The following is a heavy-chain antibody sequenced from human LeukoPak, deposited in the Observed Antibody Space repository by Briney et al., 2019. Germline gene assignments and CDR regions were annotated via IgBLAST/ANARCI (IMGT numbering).Heavy chain of an antibody. Sequence: GRSLSLSCAASGFTLSSYAMHWVRQAPGKGLEWVAVISYDGSNKYYADSVKGRFTISRDNSKNTLYLQMNSLRAEDTAVYYCARDGAVVLPAAGAFDIWGQGTMVTVSS. J-gene: IGHJ3*02. CDR2: ISYDGSNK. CDR3: ARDGAVVLPAAGAFDI. V-gene: IGHV3-30*01. CDR1: GFTLSSYA. D-gene: IGHD2-2*01.